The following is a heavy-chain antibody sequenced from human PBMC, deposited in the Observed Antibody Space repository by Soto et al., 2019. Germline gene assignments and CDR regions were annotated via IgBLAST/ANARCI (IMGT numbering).Heavy chain of an antibody. J-gene: IGHJ4*02. Sequence: SETLSLTCAVYGGSFSGYYWSWIRQPPGKGLEWIGEINHSGSTNYNPSLKSRVTISVDTSKNQFSLKLSSVTAADTAVYYCARGGGFWDIVIVPAAEKPYYFDYWGQGTLVTVSS. CDR3: ARGGGFWDIVIVPAAEKPYYFDY. D-gene: IGHD2-2*01. CDR1: GGSFSGYY. CDR2: INHSGST. V-gene: IGHV4-34*01.